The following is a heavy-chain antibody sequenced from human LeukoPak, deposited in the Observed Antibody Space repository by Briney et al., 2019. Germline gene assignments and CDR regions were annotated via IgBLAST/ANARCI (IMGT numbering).Heavy chain of an antibody. CDR2: IYYSGST. J-gene: IGHJ4*02. CDR1: GGSISSYY. CDR3: ARDSTFAFFDY. D-gene: IGHD3-16*01. V-gene: IGHV4-59*01. Sequence: PSETLSLTCTVSGGSISSYYWSWIRQPPGKGLEWIGYIYYSGSTNYNPSLKSRVTISVDTSKNQFSLKLSSVTAADTAVYYCARDSTFAFFDYWGQGTLVTVSS.